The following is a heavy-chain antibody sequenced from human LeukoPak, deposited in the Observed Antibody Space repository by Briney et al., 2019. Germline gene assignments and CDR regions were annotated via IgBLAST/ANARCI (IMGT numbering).Heavy chain of an antibody. CDR1: RFTVSSNY. CDR3: AREHGPGSYYFDD. CDR2: IYSGGST. J-gene: IGHJ4*02. Sequence: GGPLRLSCAPSRFTVSSNYMSWVRQAPPKGLEWVSVIYSGGSTYYADSVKGRFTISRDNSKNTLYLQMDSLRAEDTAVYYCAREHGPGSYYFDDWGQGTLVTVSS. D-gene: IGHD6-6*01. V-gene: IGHV3-66*01.